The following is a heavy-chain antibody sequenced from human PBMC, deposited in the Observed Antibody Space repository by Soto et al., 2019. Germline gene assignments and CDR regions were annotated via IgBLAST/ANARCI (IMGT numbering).Heavy chain of an antibody. CDR3: AKRLVERLGYYYALDV. J-gene: IGHJ6*02. CDR2: ISYDESSK. D-gene: IGHD1-1*01. Sequence: PGGSLRLSCAASGFTFSTYGMHWVRQAPGKGLEWVAVISYDESSKYYADSVKGRFTISRDNSKNTLYLQMNSLRAEDTAVYYCAKRLVERLGYYYALDVWGQGTTVTVSS. CDR1: GFTFSTYG. V-gene: IGHV3-30*18.